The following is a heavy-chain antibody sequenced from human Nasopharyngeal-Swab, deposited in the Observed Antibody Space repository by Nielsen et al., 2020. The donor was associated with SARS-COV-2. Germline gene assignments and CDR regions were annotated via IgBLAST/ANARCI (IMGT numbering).Heavy chain of an antibody. CDR2: IIPIFGTA. J-gene: IGHJ4*02. V-gene: IGHV1-69*01. Sequence: WARHDSGQGLEWMGGIIPIFGTANYAQKFQGRVTITADESTSTAYMELSSLRSEDTAVYYCARDIYGDYVGYWGQGTLVTVSS. CDR3: ARDIYGDYVGY. D-gene: IGHD4-17*01.